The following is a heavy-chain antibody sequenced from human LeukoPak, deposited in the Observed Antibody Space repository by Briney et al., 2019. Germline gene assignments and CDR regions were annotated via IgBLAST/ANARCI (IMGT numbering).Heavy chain of an antibody. V-gene: IGHV1-2*02. CDR1: GYTFTDYY. Sequence: RASVTVSCKASGYTFTDYYMHWVRQAPGQGLEWMGWINPNSGGTNYAQTFQGRVTMTRDTSFNTSYMELSSLTSDDTAVYYCARVYQSDFDYWGQGTLVTVSS. D-gene: IGHD2-2*01. CDR2: INPNSGGT. J-gene: IGHJ4*02. CDR3: ARVYQSDFDY.